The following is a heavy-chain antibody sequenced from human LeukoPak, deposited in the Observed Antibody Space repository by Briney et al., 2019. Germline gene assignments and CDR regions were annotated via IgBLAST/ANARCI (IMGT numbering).Heavy chain of an antibody. CDR2: INPGSGAT. CDR1: GYTFTGHY. CDR3: ARDHCTSSGCYEYYYYGMDV. J-gene: IGHJ6*02. V-gene: IGHV1-2*02. D-gene: IGHD2-2*01. Sequence: GASVKVSCKAFGYTFTGHYMHWVRQAPGQGLEWMGWINPGSGATNSAQKFQGRVTMTRDTSISTDYMELSRLRSNDTAMYYCARDHCTSSGCYEYYYYGMDVWGQGTTVTVSS.